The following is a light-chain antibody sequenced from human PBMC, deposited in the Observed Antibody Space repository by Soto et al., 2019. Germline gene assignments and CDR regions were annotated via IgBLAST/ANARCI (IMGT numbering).Light chain of an antibody. CDR2: GAS. J-gene: IGKJ1*01. CDR3: QQSAGT. Sequence: EIVMTQSPATLSVSPGERATLSCRASQSVSSNLAWYQQKPGQAPRLLIYGASTRATGIPARFGGSGSGTEFTLTISSLQSEDFEVYYCQQSAGTFGQGTKV. CDR1: QSVSSN. V-gene: IGKV3-15*01.